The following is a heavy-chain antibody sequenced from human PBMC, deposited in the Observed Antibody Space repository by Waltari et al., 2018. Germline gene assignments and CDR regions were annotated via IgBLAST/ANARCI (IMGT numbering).Heavy chain of an antibody. Sequence: QVHLVESGGGVVQPGRSLRLSCAASGFSLSNFRMPWVRQAPGKGLEWVAFISSGGNNKYYADSVKGRFTISRDNANNTVWLQIDSLRVEDTAVYYCARGWYSTSSGAAFDIWGQGTKVTVSS. CDR2: ISSGGNNK. CDR3: ARGWYSTSSGAAFDI. D-gene: IGHD6-6*01. J-gene: IGHJ3*02. CDR1: GFSLSNFR. V-gene: IGHV3-30*01.